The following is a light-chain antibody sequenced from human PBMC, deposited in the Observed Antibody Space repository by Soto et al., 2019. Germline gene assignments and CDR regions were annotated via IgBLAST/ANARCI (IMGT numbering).Light chain of an antibody. Sequence: IVLTQSPGTLALSPEEGATLPCRASQSVSSSYLAWYQQKPGPAPRLLIYGASSRATGIPDRFSGSGSGTDFTLTISRLEPEDFAVYYCQQYGSSPLTCGGGTKVDIK. V-gene: IGKV3-20*01. CDR3: QQYGSSPLT. CDR1: QSVSSSY. CDR2: GAS. J-gene: IGKJ4*01.